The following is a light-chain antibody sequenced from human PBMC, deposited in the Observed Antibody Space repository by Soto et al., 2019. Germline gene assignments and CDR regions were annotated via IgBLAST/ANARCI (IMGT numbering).Light chain of an antibody. J-gene: IGLJ1*01. CDR1: SSDVGGYNY. Sequence: QSVLTQPRSVSGSPGQSVTISCTGTSSDVGGYNYVSWYQQHPGKAPKLMIYDVSKRPSGVPDRFSGSKSGNTASLTISGLQAEDEADYYCCSYAGSSYVFVTGTKATVL. CDR3: CSYAGSSYV. CDR2: DVS. V-gene: IGLV2-11*01.